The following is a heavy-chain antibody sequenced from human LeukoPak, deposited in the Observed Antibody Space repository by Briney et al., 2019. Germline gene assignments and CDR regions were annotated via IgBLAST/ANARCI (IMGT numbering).Heavy chain of an antibody. D-gene: IGHD3-3*01. J-gene: IGHJ3*02. CDR3: ARRIYAFDI. Sequence: GGSLKLSCKGSEYTFTSYWIDWVRQMPGKGLEWMGIIYPGDCDTRYSPSFQGQFTISADKSISTAYLQWSSLKASDAAMYYCARRIYAFDIWGQGTMVIVSS. CDR1: EYTFTSYW. V-gene: IGHV5-51*01. CDR2: IYPGDCDT.